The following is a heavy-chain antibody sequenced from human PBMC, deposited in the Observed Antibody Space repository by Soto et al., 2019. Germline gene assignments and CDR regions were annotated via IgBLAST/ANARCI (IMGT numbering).Heavy chain of an antibody. D-gene: IGHD5-18*01. CDR3: ARDYSSYGPFDY. Sequence: ASVKVSCKASGYTFTSYAIHWVRQAPGQRLEWMGWINAGYGNTKYSQKFQGRFTISRDNAKNSLYLQMNSLRAEDTAVYYCARDYSSYGPFDYWGQGTLVTVSS. CDR2: INAGYGNT. CDR1: GYTFTSYA. J-gene: IGHJ4*02. V-gene: IGHV1-3*01.